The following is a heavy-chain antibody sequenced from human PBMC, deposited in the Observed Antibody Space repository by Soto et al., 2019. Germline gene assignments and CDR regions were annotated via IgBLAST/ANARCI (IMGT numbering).Heavy chain of an antibody. Sequence: QVQLQQWGAGLLKPSETLSLTCAVYGGSFSGYFWSWIRPPPGRGLAWIGEINHSVSTNYNPFLKNRVNMSVDTSKNQFSLKMSSVTAADTAVYFCARAVGGYDCWSASYYYYYYMDVWGEGTTVTVSS. D-gene: IGHD3-3*01. CDR3: ARAVGGYDCWSASYYYYYYMDV. J-gene: IGHJ6*03. CDR2: INHSVST. CDR1: GGSFSGYF. V-gene: IGHV4-34*01.